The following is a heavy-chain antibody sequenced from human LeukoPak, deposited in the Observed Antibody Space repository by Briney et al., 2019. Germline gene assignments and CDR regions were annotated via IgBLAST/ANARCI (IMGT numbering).Heavy chain of an antibody. Sequence: PGGSLRLSCAASGFTFSSYGMHWVRQAPGKGLEWVTSIQYDGNNKYYADSVKGRFSISRYNPNNTLFLQMNSLRAEDTAVYYCAKEGGYSYGFGIGDDALDIWGQGTMATVSS. J-gene: IGHJ3*02. D-gene: IGHD5-18*01. V-gene: IGHV3-30*02. CDR3: AKEGGYSYGFGIGDDALDI. CDR1: GFTFSSYG. CDR2: IQYDGNNK.